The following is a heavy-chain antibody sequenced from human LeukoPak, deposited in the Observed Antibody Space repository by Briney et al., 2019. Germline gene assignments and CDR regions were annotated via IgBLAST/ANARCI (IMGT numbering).Heavy chain of an antibody. V-gene: IGHV4-38-2*02. Sequence: SETLSLTCAVSGYSISSGYYWGWIRQPPGKGLEWIGSIYHSGSTYYNPSLKSRVTISVDTSKNQFSLKLSSVTAADTAVYYCAREDTAIGYWGQGTLVTVSS. J-gene: IGHJ4*02. CDR3: AREDTAIGY. D-gene: IGHD5-18*01. CDR2: IYHSGST. CDR1: GYSISSGYY.